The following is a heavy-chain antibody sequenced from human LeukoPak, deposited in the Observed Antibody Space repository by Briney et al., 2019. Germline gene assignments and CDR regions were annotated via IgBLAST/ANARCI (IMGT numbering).Heavy chain of an antibody. CDR2: IYYSGST. J-gene: IGHJ4*02. D-gene: IGHD4-23*01. Sequence: TSESLSLTCTVSGGSISSYYWSWIRQPPGKGLEWIGYIYYSGSTNYNPSLKSRVVISVDTSKNQFSLKLSSVTAADTAVYYCARTLYGGKAQIDYWGQGTLVTVSS. CDR1: GGSISSYY. V-gene: IGHV4-59*01. CDR3: ARTLYGGKAQIDY.